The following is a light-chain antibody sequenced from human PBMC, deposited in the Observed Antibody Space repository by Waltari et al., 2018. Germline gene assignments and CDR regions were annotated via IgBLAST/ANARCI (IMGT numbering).Light chain of an antibody. Sequence: IVITQSPATLSVSPGEGAALSCSASQSIGNNSAWYQQQPGQAPRLLIYEASTRATGIPARFTGSGSETEFTLTSSSLQSEDFAVYYCQHNNHWPYTFGQGTKLEI. CDR3: QHNNHWPYT. CDR2: EAS. V-gene: IGKV3-15*01. CDR1: QSIGNN. J-gene: IGKJ2*01.